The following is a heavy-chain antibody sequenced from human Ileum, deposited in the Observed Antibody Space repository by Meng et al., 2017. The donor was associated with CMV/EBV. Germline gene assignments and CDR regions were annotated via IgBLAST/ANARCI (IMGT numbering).Heavy chain of an antibody. CDR1: GIVISDGYW. CDR3: TRNGPYALDH. CDR2: IEYRSGT. J-gene: IGHJ4*02. D-gene: IGHD2-2*01. Sequence: SETLSLTCDVSGIVISDGYWWGWVRQSPSKGLEWIGEIEYRSGTNYNPSLKSRVTMSVDKSKNQFSLQLTSMTAADTAVYYCTRNGPYALDHWGQGARVTVSS. V-gene: IGHV4-4*02.